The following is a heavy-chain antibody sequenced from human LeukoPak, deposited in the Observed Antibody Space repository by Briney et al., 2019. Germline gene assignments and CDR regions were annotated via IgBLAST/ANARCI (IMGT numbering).Heavy chain of an antibody. CDR3: ARDLGTVTPNYYYYYYMDV. CDR2: INPSGGST. D-gene: IGHD4-17*01. V-gene: IGHV1-46*01. J-gene: IGHJ6*03. Sequence: GASVKVSCKASGYTFTSYYMHWVRQAPGQGLEWMGIINPSGGSTSYAQKFQGRVTMTRDMSTSTVYMELRSLRSDDTAVYYCARDLGTVTPNYYYYYYMDVWGKGTTVTVSS. CDR1: GYTFTSYY.